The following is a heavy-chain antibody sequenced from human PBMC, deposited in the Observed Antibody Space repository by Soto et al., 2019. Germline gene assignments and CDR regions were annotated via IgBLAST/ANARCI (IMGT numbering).Heavy chain of an antibody. J-gene: IGHJ4*02. V-gene: IGHV3-33*05. D-gene: IGHD1-7*01. CDR1: GFTFSSNA. CDR3: AKHRLTGTTSYFDY. Sequence: GGSLRLSCAASGFTFSSNAMHWVRQAPGKGLEWVAVISYDGGNKNYADSVKGRFTISRDNSRNTLYLQMNSLRAEDTAVYYCAKHRLTGTTSYFDYWGQGTLVTVSS. CDR2: ISYDGGNK.